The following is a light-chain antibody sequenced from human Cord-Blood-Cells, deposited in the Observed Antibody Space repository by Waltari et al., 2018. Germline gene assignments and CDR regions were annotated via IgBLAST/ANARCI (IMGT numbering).Light chain of an antibody. CDR3: AAWDDSLNGPV. Sequence: QSVLTQPPSVSEAPRQRVTISCSGSSSNIGNNAVNWYQQLPGKAPKLLIYYDDLRPSCVSDLFSGSKSGTSASLAISGLQSEDEADYYCAAWDDSLNGPVFGGGTKLTVL. J-gene: IGLJ3*02. CDR2: YDD. V-gene: IGLV1-36*01. CDR1: SSNIGNNA.